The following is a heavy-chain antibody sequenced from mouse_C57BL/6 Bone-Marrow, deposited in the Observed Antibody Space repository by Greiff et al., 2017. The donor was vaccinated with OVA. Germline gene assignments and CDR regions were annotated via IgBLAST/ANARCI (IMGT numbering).Heavy chain of an antibody. Sequence: EVQLQQSGAELVKPGASVKLSCTASGFNIKDYYMHWVKQRTEQGLEWIGRIDPEDGEPKYAPKFQGKATITADTSSNTAYLQLSSLTSEDTAVYYCAKYYGRDFDVWGTGTTVTVSS. J-gene: IGHJ1*03. CDR3: AKYYGRDFDV. V-gene: IGHV14-2*01. CDR1: GFNIKDYY. CDR2: IDPEDGEP. D-gene: IGHD1-1*01.